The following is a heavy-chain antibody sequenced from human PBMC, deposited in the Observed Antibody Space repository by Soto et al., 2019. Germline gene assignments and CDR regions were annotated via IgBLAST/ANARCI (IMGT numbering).Heavy chain of an antibody. D-gene: IGHD3-3*01. CDR2: ISAYNGNT. Sequence: GASVKVSCKASGYTFTSYGISWVRQAPGQGLEWMGWISAYNGNTNYAQKLQGRVTMTTDTSTSTAYMELRSLRSDDTAVYYCARGSKLRFLEWLPRDLYYYGMDVWGQGTTVTVSS. CDR3: ARGSKLRFLEWLPRDLYYYGMDV. CDR1: GYTFTSYG. V-gene: IGHV1-18*01. J-gene: IGHJ6*02.